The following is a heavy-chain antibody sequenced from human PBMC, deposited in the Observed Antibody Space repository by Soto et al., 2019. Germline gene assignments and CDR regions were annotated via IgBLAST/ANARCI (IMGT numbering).Heavy chain of an antibody. CDR2: IWYDGTKK. J-gene: IGHJ4*02. CDR3: ARDLGHGNGPFDY. Sequence: HPGGSLSLSCAASGFTFTAYGMHWVRQAPGKGLEWVAVIWYDGTKKYYADSVKGRFTISRDNSRNSLYLQVNSLRVEDTAVYYCARDLGHGNGPFDYWGQGALVTVSS. V-gene: IGHV3-33*01. CDR1: GFTFTAYG. D-gene: IGHD1-26*01.